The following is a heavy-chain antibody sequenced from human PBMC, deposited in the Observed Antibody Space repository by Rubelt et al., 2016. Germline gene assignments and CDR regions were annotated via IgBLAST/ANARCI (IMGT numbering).Heavy chain of an antibody. Sequence: QVQLQESGPGLVKPSETLSLTCTVSGYSISSGYYWGWIRQPPGKGLEWVAVISFDGSNEYYPDSVKGRFTISRTNSKNTRYLQRNSLGVEDTAVQYCARDRPTGQLRYTWFDPWGQGTLVTVSS. J-gene: IGHJ5*02. CDR3: ARDRPTGQLRYTWFDP. D-gene: IGHD2-2*01. CDR2: ISFDGSNE. CDR1: GYSISSGY. V-gene: IGHV3-30*03.